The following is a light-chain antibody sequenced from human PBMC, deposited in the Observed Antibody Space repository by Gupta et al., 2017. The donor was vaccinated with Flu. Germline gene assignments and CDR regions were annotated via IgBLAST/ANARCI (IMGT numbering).Light chain of an antibody. CDR3: QQDGSSPWT. J-gene: IGKJ1*01. CDR1: QSVSSSY. CDR2: GAS. Sequence: GTLSLSPGERATLSCRAGQSVSSSYLAWYQQKPGQTPRLLIYGASSRATGIPDRFSGSGSGTDFTLTISRLEPEDFAVYYCQQDGSSPWTFGQGTKVEIK. V-gene: IGKV3-20*01.